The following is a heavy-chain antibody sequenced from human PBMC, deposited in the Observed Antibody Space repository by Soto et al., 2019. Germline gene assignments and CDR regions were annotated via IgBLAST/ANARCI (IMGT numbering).Heavy chain of an antibody. CDR1: GFTFSDYG. D-gene: IGHD3-22*01. CDR3: AKEWRYYDSSGYYRYYGMDV. CDR2: IYYDGSKK. J-gene: IGHJ6*02. V-gene: IGHV3-33*03. Sequence: PGGSLRLSCAASGFTFSDYGMHWVRQAPGKGLEWVAVIYYDGSKKYYADSVRGRITISRDNSKNTLYLQMNSLRAEDTAVYYCAKEWRYYDSSGYYRYYGMDVWGQGTTVTVSS.